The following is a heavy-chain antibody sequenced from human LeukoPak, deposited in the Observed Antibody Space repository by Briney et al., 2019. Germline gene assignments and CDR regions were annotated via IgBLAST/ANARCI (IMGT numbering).Heavy chain of an antibody. CDR1: GGSISSGGYY. D-gene: IGHD3-22*01. CDR3: AAGGGLDSYYYDSSGYYALLY. CDR2: IYYSGST. Sequence: SETQSLTCTVSGGSISSGGYYGRWIRRQPGKGLEWIGYIYYSGSTYYNTSLKSRVTISVDTSKNQFSLKLSSVTAADTAVYYCAAGGGLDSYYYDSSGYYALLYWGQGTLVTVSS. J-gene: IGHJ4*02. V-gene: IGHV4-31*03.